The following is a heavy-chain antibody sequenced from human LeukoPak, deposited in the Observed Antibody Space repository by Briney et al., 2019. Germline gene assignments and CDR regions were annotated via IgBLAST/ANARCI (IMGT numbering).Heavy chain of an antibody. CDR1: GFTFSSYS. CDR2: ISSSSSTI. Sequence: GGSLRLSCAASGFTFSSYSMNWVRQAPGKGLEWVSYISSSSSTIYYADSVKGRFTISRDNAKNSLYLQMNSLRAEDTAVYYCASRYDILTGYYPFDYWGQGTLVTVSS. D-gene: IGHD3-9*01. J-gene: IGHJ4*02. CDR3: ASRYDILTGYYPFDY. V-gene: IGHV3-48*04.